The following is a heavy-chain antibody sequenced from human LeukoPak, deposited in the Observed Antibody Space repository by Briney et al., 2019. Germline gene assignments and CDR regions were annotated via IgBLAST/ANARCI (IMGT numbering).Heavy chain of an antibody. CDR3: ARATTFDGSGSYYPYWYFDL. CDR2: IYYSGST. J-gene: IGHJ2*01. Sequence: PSETLSLTCTVFGGSTSSSSYYWGWIRQPPGKGLEWIGSIYYSGSTNYNPSLKSRVTMSVDTSKKQFSLRLSSVTAADTAVYYCARATTFDGSGSYYPYWYFDLWGRSTLVTVSS. CDR1: GGSTSSSSYY. V-gene: IGHV4-39*07. D-gene: IGHD3-10*01.